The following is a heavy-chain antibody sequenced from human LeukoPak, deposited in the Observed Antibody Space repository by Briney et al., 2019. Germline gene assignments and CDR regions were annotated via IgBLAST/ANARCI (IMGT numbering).Heavy chain of an antibody. J-gene: IGHJ2*01. CDR2: IYASGST. D-gene: IGHD5-18*01. V-gene: IGHV4-61*02. CDR1: GGSISSGNYY. Sequence: SQTLSLTGTVSGGSISSGNYYWSWIRQPAGKGLEWIGRIYASGSTNHNPSLKSRVTISIDTSKNQFSLKLSSVTAADTAVYYCARGYSSGYWYFDLWGRGTLVTVSS. CDR3: ARGYSSGYWYFDL.